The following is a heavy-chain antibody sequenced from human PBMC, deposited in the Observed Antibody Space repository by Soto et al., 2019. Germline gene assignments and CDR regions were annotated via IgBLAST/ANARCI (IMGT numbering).Heavy chain of an antibody. V-gene: IGHV3-33*01. CDR3: AREAMVFNSVYYYGMDV. CDR1: GFTFSSYG. J-gene: IGHJ6*02. D-gene: IGHD5-18*01. Sequence: RGSLRLSCAASGFTFSSYGMHWVRQAPGKGLEWVAVIWYDGSNKYYADSVKGRFTISRDNSKNTLYLQMNSLRAEDTAVYYCAREAMVFNSVYYYGMDVWGQGTTVTVSS. CDR2: IWYDGSNK.